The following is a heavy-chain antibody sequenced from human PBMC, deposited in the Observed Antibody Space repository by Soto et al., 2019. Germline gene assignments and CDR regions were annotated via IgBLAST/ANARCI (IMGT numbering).Heavy chain of an antibody. CDR3: TTPAARGDPNTGGKSDY. Sequence: PGGSLRLSCAASGCTFSGSAMHWVRQASGKGLEWVGRIRSKANSYATAYAASVKGRFTISRDDSKNTAYLQMNSLKTEDTAVYSCTTPAARGDPNTGGKSDYWGQGTRVPVSS. CDR1: GCTFSGSA. V-gene: IGHV3-73*01. D-gene: IGHD2-8*02. J-gene: IGHJ4*02. CDR2: IRSKANSYAT.